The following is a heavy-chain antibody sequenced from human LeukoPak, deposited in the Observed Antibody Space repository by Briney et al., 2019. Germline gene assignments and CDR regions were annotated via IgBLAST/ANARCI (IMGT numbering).Heavy chain of an antibody. CDR1: GFTFSDYA. V-gene: IGHV3-23*01. Sequence: GGSLRLSCAASGFTFSDYAMSWVRQAPGQGLEWVSTMSARDGRSYYADSVKGRFTISRDNSKNTSYLQMNRLRVEDTAVYYCAKDKDNWNDGLDCWGQGTRVTVSS. CDR3: AKDKDNWNDGLDC. CDR2: MSARDGRS. J-gene: IGHJ4*02. D-gene: IGHD1-1*01.